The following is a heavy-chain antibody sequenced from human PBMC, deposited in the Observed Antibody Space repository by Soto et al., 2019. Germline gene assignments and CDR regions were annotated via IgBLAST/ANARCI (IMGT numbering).Heavy chain of an antibody. J-gene: IGHJ4*02. V-gene: IGHV4-34*01. D-gene: IGHD3-10*01. CDR2: INHSGST. CDR1: GGSFSGYY. CDR3: ARGRLSGHKAVNY. Sequence: QVQLQQWGAGLLKPSETLSLTCAVYGGSFSGYYWSWIRQPPGKGLEWIGEINHSGSTNYNPSLKSRVTISVDTSKNQFSLKLSSVTAADTAVYYCARGRLSGHKAVNYWGQGTLVTVSS.